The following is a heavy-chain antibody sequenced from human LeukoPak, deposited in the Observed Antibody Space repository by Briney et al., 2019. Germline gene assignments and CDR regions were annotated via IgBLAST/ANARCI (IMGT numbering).Heavy chain of an antibody. V-gene: IGHV3-74*01. CDR1: GITVSTFW. J-gene: IGHJ4*02. CDR2: INTDGSVT. CDR3: VTDRYSDSAFGD. D-gene: IGHD1-26*01. Sequence: GGSLRLSCAASGITVSTFWMHWVRQAPGEGLVWASRINTDGSVTNYADSVEGRFTISRDNAKNMLYLQMNDLRAEDTAVYYCVTDRYSDSAFGDWGQGTLVTVSS.